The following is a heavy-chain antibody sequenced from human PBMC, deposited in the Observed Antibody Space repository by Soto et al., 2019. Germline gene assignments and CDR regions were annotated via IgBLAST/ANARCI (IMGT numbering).Heavy chain of an antibody. CDR3: ARGLVKHSYSSSWYPLDY. D-gene: IGHD6-13*01. J-gene: IGHJ4*02. CDR2: INHSGST. V-gene: IGHV4-34*01. Sequence: SETLSLTCAVYGGSFSGYYWSWIRQPPGKGLEWIGEINHSGSTNYNPSLKSRVTISVDTSKNQFPLKLSSVTAADTAVYYCARGLVKHSYSSSWYPLDYWGQGTLVTVSS. CDR1: GGSFSGYY.